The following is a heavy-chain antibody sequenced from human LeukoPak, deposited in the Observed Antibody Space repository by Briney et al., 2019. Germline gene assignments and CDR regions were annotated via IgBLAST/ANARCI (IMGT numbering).Heavy chain of an antibody. CDR1: GGSISSSSYC. CDR2: IYYSGST. Sequence: SETLSLTCTVSGGSISSSSYCWGWIRQPPGKGLEWIGSIYYSGSTYYNPSLKSRVTISVDTSKNQFSLKLSSVTAADTAVYYCALRYSSSWYVDYWGQGTLVTVSS. CDR3: ALRYSSSWYVDY. V-gene: IGHV4-39*01. J-gene: IGHJ4*02. D-gene: IGHD6-13*01.